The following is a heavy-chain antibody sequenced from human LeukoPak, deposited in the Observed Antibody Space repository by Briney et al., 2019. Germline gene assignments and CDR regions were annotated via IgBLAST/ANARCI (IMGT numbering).Heavy chain of an antibody. D-gene: IGHD6-19*01. CDR3: ARAHVPLALNLRWLGYWFDP. CDR2: INHSGST. V-gene: IGHV4-34*01. Sequence: SETLSLTCAVYGGSFSGYYWSWIRQPPGKGLEWIGEINHSGSTNYNPSLKSRVTISVDTSKNQFSLKLSSVTAADTAVYYCARAHVPLALNLRWLGYWFDPWGQGTLVTVSS. J-gene: IGHJ5*02. CDR1: GGSFSGYY.